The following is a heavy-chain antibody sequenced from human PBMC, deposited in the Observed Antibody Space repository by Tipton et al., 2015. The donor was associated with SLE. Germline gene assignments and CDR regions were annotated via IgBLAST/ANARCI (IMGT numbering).Heavy chain of an antibody. D-gene: IGHD6-6*01. Sequence: TLSLTCTVSGGSISSGSYYWSWIRQPAGKGLEWIGRICTSGSTNYNPSLKSRVTISVDTSKNQFSLKLSSVTAADTAVYYCAREGYSSSSVYYYMDAWGKGTTVTVSS. CDR3: AREGYSSSSVYYYMDA. CDR1: GGSISSGSYY. V-gene: IGHV4-61*02. J-gene: IGHJ6*03. CDR2: ICTSGST.